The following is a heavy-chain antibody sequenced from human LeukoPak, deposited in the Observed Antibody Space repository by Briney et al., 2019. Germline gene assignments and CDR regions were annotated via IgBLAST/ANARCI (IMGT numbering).Heavy chain of an antibody. D-gene: IGHD2-2*01. CDR3: ASYTSWYFDY. CDR2: IKKDGSEK. J-gene: IGHJ4*02. CDR1: GFTFSSYW. Sequence: GGTQRLSCAASGFTFSSYWMSWVRQAPGKGLEWVANIKKDGSEKYYADSVKGRFTVSRDNAKTSLYLQMNSLRAEDTAVYYCASYTSWYFDYWGQGTLVTVSS. V-gene: IGHV3-7*01.